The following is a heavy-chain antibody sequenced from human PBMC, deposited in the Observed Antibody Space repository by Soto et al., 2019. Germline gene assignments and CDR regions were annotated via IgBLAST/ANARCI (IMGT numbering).Heavy chain of an antibody. V-gene: IGHV1-69*13. CDR1: GGTFSSYA. CDR3: ARGHYYDRDYYYYGMDI. D-gene: IGHD3-22*01. CDR2: IIPIFGTA. J-gene: IGHJ6*02. Sequence: SVKVSCKASGGTFSSYAISWVRQAPGQGLEWMGGIIPIFGTANYAQKFQGRVTITADESTSTAYMELSSLRSEDTAVYYCARGHYYDRDYYYYGMDIWGQGTTVTVSS.